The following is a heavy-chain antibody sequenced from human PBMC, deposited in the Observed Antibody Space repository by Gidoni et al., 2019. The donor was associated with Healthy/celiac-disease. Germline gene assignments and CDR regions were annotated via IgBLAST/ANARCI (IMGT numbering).Heavy chain of an antibody. V-gene: IGHV3-7*03. D-gene: IGHD5-12*01. Sequence: ELQLVESGGGLVQPGASLRLSCAAPGFSFSSYWMSWVRQAPGKGLEWVANIKQDGSEKYYVDSVKGRFTISRDNAKNSLYLQMNSLRAEDTAVYYCARDGWLQNRYFDNWGQGTLVTTSS. CDR3: ARDGWLQNRYFDN. CDR1: GFSFSSYW. CDR2: IKQDGSEK. J-gene: IGHJ4*02.